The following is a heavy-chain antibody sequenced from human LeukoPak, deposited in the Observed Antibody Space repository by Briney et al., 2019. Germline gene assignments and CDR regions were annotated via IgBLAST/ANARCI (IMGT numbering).Heavy chain of an antibody. D-gene: IGHD7-27*01. Sequence: GASVKVSCRASGYTFTGYHMHWVRQAPGQGLEWMGRINPNSGDTNYAQNFQGRVTMTRDTSISTAYMELSSLTFEDTAVYYCARGPPNWGMVGYWGQGTLVTVSS. CDR1: GYTFTGYH. CDR3: ARGPPNWGMVGY. V-gene: IGHV1-2*06. CDR2: INPNSGDT. J-gene: IGHJ4*02.